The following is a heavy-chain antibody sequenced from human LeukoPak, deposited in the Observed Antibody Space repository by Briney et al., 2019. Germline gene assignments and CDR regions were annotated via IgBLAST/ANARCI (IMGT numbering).Heavy chain of an antibody. D-gene: IGHD3-10*01. CDR2: ISGNGATT. V-gene: IGHV3-23*01. Sequence: PGGSLRLSCAPSGFTFSSFAMSWVRQAPGKGLEWVSGISGNGATTHHADSVKGRFTISRDNSKNTLYLQMSSLRAEDTAVYYCAKWKYGSDFGYFDYWGQGTLVTVSS. J-gene: IGHJ4*02. CDR1: GFTFSSFA. CDR3: AKWKYGSDFGYFDY.